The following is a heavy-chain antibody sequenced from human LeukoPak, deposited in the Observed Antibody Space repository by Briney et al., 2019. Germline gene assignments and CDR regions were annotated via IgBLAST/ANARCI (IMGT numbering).Heavy chain of an antibody. CDR3: ARGLGIAAPRY. Sequence: SETLSLTCAVYGGSFSGYYWSWIRQPPGKGLEWIGEINHSGSTNYNPSLKSRVTISVDTSKNQSSLKLSSVTAADTAVYYCARGLGIAAPRYWGQGTLVTVSS. CDR2: INHSGST. D-gene: IGHD6-6*01. J-gene: IGHJ4*02. V-gene: IGHV4-34*01. CDR1: GGSFSGYY.